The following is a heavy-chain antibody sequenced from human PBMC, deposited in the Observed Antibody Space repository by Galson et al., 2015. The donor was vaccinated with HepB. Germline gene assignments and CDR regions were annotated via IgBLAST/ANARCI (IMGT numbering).Heavy chain of an antibody. CDR3: ATEKDYYDSSGYYFPY. J-gene: IGHJ1*01. Sequence: SVKASCKASGGTFSSYAISWVRQAPGQGLEWMGGIIPIFGTANYAQKFQGRVTITADESTSTAYMELSSLRSEDTAVYYCATEKDYYDSSGYYFPYWGQGTLVTVSS. CDR2: IIPIFGTA. V-gene: IGHV1-69*13. D-gene: IGHD3-22*01. CDR1: GGTFSSYA.